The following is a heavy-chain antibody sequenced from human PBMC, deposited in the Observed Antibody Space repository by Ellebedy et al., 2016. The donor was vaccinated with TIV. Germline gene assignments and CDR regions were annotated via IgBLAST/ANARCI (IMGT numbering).Heavy chain of an antibody. CDR2: ISGSGGST. Sequence: GGSLRLSXAASGFTFSSYAMSWVRQAPGKGLEWVSAISGSGGSTYYADSVKGRLTISRDNSKNTLYLQMNSLRAEDTAVYYCCALYDYVWGSYPDDYWGQGTLVTVSS. CDR1: GFTFSSYA. V-gene: IGHV3-23*01. CDR3: CALYDYVWGSYPDDY. D-gene: IGHD3-16*01. J-gene: IGHJ4*02.